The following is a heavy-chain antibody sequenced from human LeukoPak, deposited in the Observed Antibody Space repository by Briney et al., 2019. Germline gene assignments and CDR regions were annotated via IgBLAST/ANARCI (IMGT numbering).Heavy chain of an antibody. CDR1: GGSISSDAYY. V-gene: IGHV4-30-4*01. Sequence: SETLCLTCTVSGGSISSDAYYWGRIGQPPGKGLEWIGYIYDSGSTYYNPSLENRVTISVDPSKNQFSLQLSSVTAADTAVYYCARNPGLWWGDFDYWGQGTLVTVSS. J-gene: IGHJ4*02. CDR2: IYDSGST. D-gene: IGHD2-21*01. CDR3: ARNPGLWWGDFDY.